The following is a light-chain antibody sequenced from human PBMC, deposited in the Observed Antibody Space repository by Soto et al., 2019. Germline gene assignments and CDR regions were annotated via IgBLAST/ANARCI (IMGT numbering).Light chain of an antibody. Sequence: DIQMTQSPSSLSASVGDRVTITCRASQDISNFLVWFQQKPGQVPNLLIYGASTLQSGVPSRFCGSGSGTAFTLTISSLLPEDVATDFCQKYNSAPFTFGPGTTVDIK. CDR1: QDISNF. V-gene: IGKV1-27*01. CDR2: GAS. CDR3: QKYNSAPFT. J-gene: IGKJ3*01.